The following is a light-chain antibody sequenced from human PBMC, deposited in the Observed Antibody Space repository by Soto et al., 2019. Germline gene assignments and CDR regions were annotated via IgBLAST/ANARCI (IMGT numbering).Light chain of an antibody. CDR3: QQYANSWT. Sequence: EIVLTQSPGTLSLSPGERATLSCRSSQSVSSNYLAWYQQKPGQAPRLLIYGASSRATGIPDRFSGSGSGTDFTLTISRLEPEDFAVYYCQQYANSWTFGHGTKVEIK. V-gene: IGKV3-20*01. CDR1: QSVSSNY. CDR2: GAS. J-gene: IGKJ1*01.